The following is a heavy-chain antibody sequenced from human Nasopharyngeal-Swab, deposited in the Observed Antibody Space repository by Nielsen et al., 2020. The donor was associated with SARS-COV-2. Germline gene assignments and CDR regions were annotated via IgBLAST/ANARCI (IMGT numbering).Heavy chain of an antibody. CDR2: INSDGSST. V-gene: IGHV3-74*01. D-gene: IGHD3-22*01. CDR3: ARDEITMIAAFDY. J-gene: IGHJ4*02. Sequence: VRQAPGKGLVWVARINSDGSSTSYADSVKGRFTISRDSAKNTLNLQMNSLRAEDTAVYYCARDEITMIAAFDYWGQGTLVTVSS.